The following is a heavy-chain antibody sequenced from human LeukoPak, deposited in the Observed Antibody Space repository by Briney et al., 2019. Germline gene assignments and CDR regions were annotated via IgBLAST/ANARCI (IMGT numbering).Heavy chain of an antibody. CDR1: GGSFSGYY. CDR2: INHSGST. Sequence: SETLSITCAVYGGSFSGYYWSWIRQPPGKGLEWIGEINHSGSTNYNPSLNSRITISVDTSKNQFSMKLSYVTAAAMAVYYFARVQIQLWYTGPKFDYWGQGTLVTVSS. D-gene: IGHD5-18*01. CDR3: ARVQIQLWYTGPKFDY. V-gene: IGHV4-34*01. J-gene: IGHJ4*02.